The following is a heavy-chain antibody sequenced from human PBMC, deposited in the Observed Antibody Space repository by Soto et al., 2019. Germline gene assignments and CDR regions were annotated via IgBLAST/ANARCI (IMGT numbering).Heavy chain of an antibody. Sequence: QVQLQQWGAGLLKPSETLSLTCAVYGGSFSGYYWSWIRQPPGRGLEWMGEINLSGSTNYTPSLKSRVTISVDTSKNQFSLKLSSVTAADTAVYYCASYASNSGGTEIHSSGGWFDPWGQGTLVTVSS. CDR2: INLSGST. J-gene: IGHJ5*02. D-gene: IGHD2-15*01. V-gene: IGHV4-34*01. CDR1: GGSFSGYY. CDR3: ASYASNSGGTEIHSSGGWFDP.